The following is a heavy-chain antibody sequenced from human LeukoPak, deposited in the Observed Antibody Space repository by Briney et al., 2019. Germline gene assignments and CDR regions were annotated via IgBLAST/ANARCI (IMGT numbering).Heavy chain of an antibody. Sequence: TSETLSLTCAVSGYSISRGYYSGWIRQPPGKGLEWIGYIYYSGSTNYNPSLKSRVTISVDTSKNQFSLKLSSVTAADTAVYYCARGTHWSPLDYWGQGTLVTVSS. CDR1: GYSISRGYY. CDR3: ARGTHWSPLDY. J-gene: IGHJ4*02. V-gene: IGHV4-61*08. D-gene: IGHD2-8*02. CDR2: IYYSGST.